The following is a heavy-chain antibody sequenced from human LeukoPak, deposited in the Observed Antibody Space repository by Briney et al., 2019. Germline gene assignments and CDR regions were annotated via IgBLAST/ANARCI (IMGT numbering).Heavy chain of an antibody. CDR3: ARQSRDGDYIAKLFDY. D-gene: IGHD4-17*01. Sequence: PSETLSLTCTVSGGPLSAYYWTWIRQPPGKGLEWIGYIYYSGSINYNPSLKSRVTISVDMSKNQFSLQLSSVTAADTAVYYCARQSRDGDYIAKLFDYWGQGTLVTVSS. J-gene: IGHJ4*02. V-gene: IGHV4-59*08. CDR2: IYYSGSI. CDR1: GGPLSAYY.